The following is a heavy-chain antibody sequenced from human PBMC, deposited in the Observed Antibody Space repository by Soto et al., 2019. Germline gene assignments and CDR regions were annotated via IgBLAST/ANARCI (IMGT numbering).Heavy chain of an antibody. CDR2: FDPEDGET. Sequence: ASVKVSCKVSGYTLTELFMHWVRQAPGKGLELMGGFDPEDGETIYAQKFQGRVTMTEDTSTDTAYMELSSLRSEDTAVYYCATPPPYCTNGVCYTLNAFDIWGQGTMVTVSS. J-gene: IGHJ3*02. D-gene: IGHD2-8*01. CDR3: ATPPPYCTNGVCYTLNAFDI. CDR1: GYTLTELF. V-gene: IGHV1-24*01.